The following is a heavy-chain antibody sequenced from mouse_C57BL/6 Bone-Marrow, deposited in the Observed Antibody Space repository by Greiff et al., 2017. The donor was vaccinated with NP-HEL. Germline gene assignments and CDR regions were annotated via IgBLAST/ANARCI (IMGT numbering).Heavy chain of an antibody. V-gene: IGHV14-2*01. CDR2: IDPEDGET. D-gene: IGHD1-1*01. Sequence: EVKLQESGAELVKPGASVKLSCTASGYNIKDYYMHWVKQRTEQGLEWIGRIDPEDGETKYAPKFQGKATITADTSSNTAYLQLSSLTSEDTAVYYCARDYGSFYYYAMDYWGQGTSVTVSS. J-gene: IGHJ4*01. CDR1: GYNIKDYY. CDR3: ARDYGSFYYYAMDY.